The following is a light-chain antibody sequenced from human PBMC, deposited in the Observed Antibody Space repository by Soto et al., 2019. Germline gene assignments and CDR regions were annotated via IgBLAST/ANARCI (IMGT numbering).Light chain of an antibody. J-gene: IGKJ5*01. CDR3: QQYHNWIRLT. CDR1: QSVSSSY. CDR2: GAS. Sequence: IGLTQSPGTLSLSPGERATLSFRARQSVSSSYGAGYQQKRGQAPRLLIYGASSSATGLPVRLSGSGSGLAFTLTTATLQCQHSAVYSCQQYHNWIRLTFGPGTRLEIK. V-gene: IGKV3-20*01.